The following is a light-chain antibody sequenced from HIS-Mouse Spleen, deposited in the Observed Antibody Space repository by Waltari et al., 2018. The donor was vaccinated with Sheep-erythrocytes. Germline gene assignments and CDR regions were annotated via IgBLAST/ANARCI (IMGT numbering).Light chain of an antibody. CDR1: NIGRKS. J-gene: IGLJ2*01. CDR3: QVWDSSSDPVV. CDR2: DDS. Sequence: SYVLTQPPSVSVAPGQTARITCGGNNIGRKSVHWYQQKPGQAPVLVVYDDSDRPSGTPERFSGSNSGNTATLTISRVEAGDEADYYCQVWDSSSDPVVFGGGTKLTVL. V-gene: IGLV3-21*02.